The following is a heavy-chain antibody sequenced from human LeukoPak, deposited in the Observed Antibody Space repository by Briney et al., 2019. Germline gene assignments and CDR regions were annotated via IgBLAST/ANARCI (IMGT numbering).Heavy chain of an antibody. CDR2: ISLSSTAI. CDR3: ARDLGQYYDTSDNWFDP. CDR1: GFIFSTYN. Sequence: GGSLRLSCATSGFIFSTYNMNWVRQAPGKGLEWVSYISLSSTAIYYADSVKGRFTISRDNAKNTLNLQMNSLRAEDTAVYYCARDLGQYYDTSDNWFDPWGQGTLVTVSS. D-gene: IGHD3-22*01. V-gene: IGHV3-48*04. J-gene: IGHJ5*02.